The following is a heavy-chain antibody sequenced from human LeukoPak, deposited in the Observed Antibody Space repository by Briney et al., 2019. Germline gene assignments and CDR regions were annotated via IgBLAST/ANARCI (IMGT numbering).Heavy chain of an antibody. Sequence: GGSLRLSCAASGFTFSNYAMSWVRQAPGKGLEWVSSINGRGGSTYYADSVKGRFTISRDNSKNTLYLQMNSLRAEDTAVYYCAKIRGDLWFGELPPADYWGQGTLVTVSS. CDR3: AKIRGDLWFGELPPADY. CDR1: GFTFSNYA. CDR2: INGRGGST. J-gene: IGHJ4*02. V-gene: IGHV3-23*01. D-gene: IGHD3-10*01.